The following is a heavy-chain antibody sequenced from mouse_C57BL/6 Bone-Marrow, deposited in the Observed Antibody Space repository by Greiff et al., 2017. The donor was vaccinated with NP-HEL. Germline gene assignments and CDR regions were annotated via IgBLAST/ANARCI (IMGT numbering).Heavy chain of an antibody. CDR2: INPSSGYT. CDR3: ARARGCSWYFDV. J-gene: IGHJ1*03. CDR1: GYTFTSYW. V-gene: IGHV1-7*01. Sequence: QVQLKQSGAELAKPGASVKLSCKASGYTFTSYWMHWVKQRPGQGLEWIGYINPSSGYTKYNQKFKDKATLTADKSSSTAYLQLSSLTDEDSAVYYGARARGCSWYFDVWGTGTTVTVSS.